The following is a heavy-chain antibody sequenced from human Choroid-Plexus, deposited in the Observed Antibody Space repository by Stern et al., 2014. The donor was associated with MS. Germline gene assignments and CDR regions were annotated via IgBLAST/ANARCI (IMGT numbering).Heavy chain of an antibody. J-gene: IGHJ4*02. CDR2: LSYDGSDK. CDR1: GFTFSNFG. V-gene: IGHV3-30*18. D-gene: IGHD2-15*01. CDR3: AKDRQWSTYFFDY. Sequence: VQLVESGGGVAQPGRPLILSCAASGFTFSNFGMHWVRKAPGKGLEWVALLSYDGSDKYYADSVKGRFTIFRDNSKNTLYMHMNSLRAEDTAVYYCAKDRQWSTYFFDYWGQGSLVTVSS.